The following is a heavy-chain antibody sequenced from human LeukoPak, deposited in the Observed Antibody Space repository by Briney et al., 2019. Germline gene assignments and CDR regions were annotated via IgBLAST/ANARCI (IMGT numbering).Heavy chain of an antibody. CDR2: IYTSGST. CDR1: GGSISSYC. D-gene: IGHD6-6*01. Sequence: SSETLSLTCTVSGGSISSYCWSWIRQPAGKGLELIGRIYTSGSTNYNPYLKSRVTISVDTSKNQFSLKLSSVTAADTAVYYRARVRSSPIAARDNWLDPWGQGTLVTVSS. J-gene: IGHJ5*02. V-gene: IGHV4-4*07. CDR3: ARVRSSPIAARDNWLDP.